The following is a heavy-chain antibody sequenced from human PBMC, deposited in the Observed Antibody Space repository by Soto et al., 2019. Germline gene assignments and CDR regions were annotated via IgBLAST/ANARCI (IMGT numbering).Heavy chain of an antibody. CDR1: GGSFSSYA. CDR3: ARDREPDGIWTFDS. D-gene: IGHD3-9*01. Sequence: SWKASGGSFSSYAISWVRQAPGKGLEWVAESYSSGGTEYSDSVKGRFSISRDNSRNMVFLQMNSLRVEDTALYYCARDREPDGIWTFDSWGQGMLVTVSS. J-gene: IGHJ4*02. CDR2: SYSSGGT. V-gene: IGHV3-23*01.